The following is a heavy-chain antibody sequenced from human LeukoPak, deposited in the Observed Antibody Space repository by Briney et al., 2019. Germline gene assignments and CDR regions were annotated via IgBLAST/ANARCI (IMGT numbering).Heavy chain of an antibody. V-gene: IGHV4-39*01. Sequence: SETLSLTCTVSGGSISSSSFYWGWIRQPPGKGLEWIGIIYYSVSTYYNPSLKSRVTISVDTSKNQFSLKLSSVTAADTAVYYCAGVPTVTFFDYWGQGTLVTVSS. J-gene: IGHJ4*02. CDR1: GGSISSSSFY. D-gene: IGHD4-17*01. CDR3: AGVPTVTFFDY. CDR2: IYYSVST.